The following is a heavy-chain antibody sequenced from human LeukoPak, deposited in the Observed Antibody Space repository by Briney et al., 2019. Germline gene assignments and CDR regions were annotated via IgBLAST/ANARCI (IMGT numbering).Heavy chain of an antibody. J-gene: IGHJ4*02. Sequence: ASVRVSCKASGYTLSNYYMHWVRQAPGQGLEWMGIINPSGGSTTYARKFQGRVTMTRDTSTSTVYMDLSSLGSEDTAVYYCVRGPGYFDYWGQGTLVTVSS. CDR2: INPSGGST. CDR3: VRGPGYFDY. V-gene: IGHV1-46*01. CDR1: GYTLSNYY.